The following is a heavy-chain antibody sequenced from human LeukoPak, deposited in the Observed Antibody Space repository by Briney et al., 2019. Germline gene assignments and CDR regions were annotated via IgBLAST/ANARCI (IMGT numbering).Heavy chain of an antibody. CDR1: GFTFSSYG. Sequence: GGSLRLSCAASGFTFSSYGMHWVRQAPGKGLEWVAVISYDGSNKYYADSVKGRFTISRDNSKNTLYLQMNSLRAEDTAVYYSAKAKGDYDDYWGQGTLVTVSS. V-gene: IGHV3-30*18. CDR3: AKAKGDYDDY. J-gene: IGHJ4*02. CDR2: ISYDGSNK.